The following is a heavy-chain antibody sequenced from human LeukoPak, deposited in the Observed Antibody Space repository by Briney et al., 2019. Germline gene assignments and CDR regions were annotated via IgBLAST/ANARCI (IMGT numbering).Heavy chain of an antibody. J-gene: IGHJ4*02. D-gene: IGHD3-22*01. CDR3: ARGGLTVIRGSSTFDY. CDR1: GGSFSGYY. CDR2: INHSGST. Sequence: PSETLSLTCAVYGGSFSGYYWSWIRQPPGKGLEWIGEINHSGSTNYNPSLKSRVTISVDTSKNQFSLKLSSVTAADTAVYYCARGGLTVIRGSSTFDYWGQETLVTVSS. V-gene: IGHV4-34*01.